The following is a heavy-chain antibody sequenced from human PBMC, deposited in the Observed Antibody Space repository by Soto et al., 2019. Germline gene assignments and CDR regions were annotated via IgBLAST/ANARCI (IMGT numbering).Heavy chain of an antibody. CDR2: IIPIFGTA. D-gene: IGHD1-26*01. V-gene: IGHV1-69*06. J-gene: IGHJ6*02. CDR3: ARYRGSGSYPPRSYYYGMDV. Sequence: QVQLVQSGAEVKKPGSSVKVSCKASGGTFSSYAISWVRQAPGQGLEWMGGIIPIFGTANYAQKFQGRVTITADKSTSTAYMELSSPRSEDTAVYYCARYRGSGSYPPRSYYYGMDVWGQGTTVTVSS. CDR1: GGTFSSYA.